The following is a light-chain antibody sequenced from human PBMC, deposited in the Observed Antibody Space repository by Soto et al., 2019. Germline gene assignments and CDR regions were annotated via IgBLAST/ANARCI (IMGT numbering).Light chain of an antibody. J-gene: IGKJ4*01. Sequence: DIQMTQSPSSLSASVGDRVTITCRASQTITSYVNWYQQKPGKAPKLLIYSASSLESGVPSRLSGSESGTEFTLTISSLQPEDFATYYCQQSYSLPLTFGGGTKVDIK. CDR3: QQSYSLPLT. CDR1: QTITSY. V-gene: IGKV1-39*01. CDR2: SAS.